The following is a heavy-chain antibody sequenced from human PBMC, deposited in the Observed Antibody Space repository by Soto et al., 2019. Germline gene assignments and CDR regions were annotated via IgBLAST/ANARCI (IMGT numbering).Heavy chain of an antibody. D-gene: IGHD7-27*01. CDR3: AKSSNWGYSVY. CDR1: GFTFSSYA. J-gene: IGHJ4*02. V-gene: IGHV3-23*01. CDR2: ISGSGGST. Sequence: EVQRLESGGGLVQPGGSLRLSCTASGFTFSSYAMSWVRQAPGKGLEWVSAISGSGGSTYYADSVKGRFTISRDNSKNTLYLQMNSLRAEDTAVYYCAKSSNWGYSVYWGQGTLVTVSS.